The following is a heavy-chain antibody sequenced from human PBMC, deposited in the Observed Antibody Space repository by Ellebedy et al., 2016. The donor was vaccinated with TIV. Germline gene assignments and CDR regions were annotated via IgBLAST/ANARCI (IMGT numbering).Heavy chain of an antibody. J-gene: IGHJ4*02. CDR3: ARAPRVTGTTVQGWNNYFDY. D-gene: IGHD1-1*01. Sequence: GGSLRLSXAASGFDFETLGMHWLRQFPGKGLEWVAVISYDGNNEYYGDSVKGRFTISRDNSQTTVYLQMNSLRDEDTAIYYCARAPRVTGTTVQGWNNYFDYWGQGSLVTVSS. CDR1: GFDFETLG. CDR2: ISYDGNNE. V-gene: IGHV3-30*03.